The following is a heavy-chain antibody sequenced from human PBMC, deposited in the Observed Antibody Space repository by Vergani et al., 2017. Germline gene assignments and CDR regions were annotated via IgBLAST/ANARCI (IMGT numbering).Heavy chain of an antibody. Sequence: QVQLQESGPGLVKPSETLSLTCTVSGGSISSYYWSWIRQPPGKGLEWIGRIHSSGTTNYNPSLKSRVTLSVDTSKNQLSLRMTSVTAADTAVYYCARDSWTSELRGVYWFDTWVQGTLVSVSS. D-gene: IGHD3-10*01. CDR2: IHSSGTT. V-gene: IGHV4-4*07. CDR1: GGSISSYY. CDR3: ARDSWTSELRGVYWFDT. J-gene: IGHJ5*02.